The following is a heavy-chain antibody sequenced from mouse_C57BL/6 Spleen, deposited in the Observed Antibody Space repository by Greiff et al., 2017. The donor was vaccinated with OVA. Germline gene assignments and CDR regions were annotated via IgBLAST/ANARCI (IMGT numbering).Heavy chain of an antibody. CDR2: IDPSDSYT. CDR3: ARSASSGPLDY. CDR1: GYTFTSYW. D-gene: IGHD3-2*02. V-gene: IGHV1-50*01. J-gene: IGHJ2*01. Sequence: QVQLQQPGAELVKPGASVKLSCKASGYTFTSYWMQWVKQRPGQGLEWIGEIDPSDSYTNYNQKFKGKATLTVDTSSSTAYMQLSSLTSEDSAVYYCARSASSGPLDYWGQGTTLTVSS.